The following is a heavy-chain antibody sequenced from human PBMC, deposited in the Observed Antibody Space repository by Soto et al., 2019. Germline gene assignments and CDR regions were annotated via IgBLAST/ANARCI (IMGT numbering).Heavy chain of an antibody. J-gene: IGHJ4*02. D-gene: IGHD1-1*01. CDR3: ASDQGYDNGNYMNS. CDR1: GFIFTSHA. Sequence: QVQLVESGGGVVQPGRSLRLSCAASGFIFTSHAIHWVRQAPGKGLEWVATIAHDGSNIYYAESVKGRFTISRDNSKYTLYLQMNSLTSEDTAVYYCASDQGYDNGNYMNSWGQGILVTVSS. CDR2: IAHDGSNI. V-gene: IGHV3-30-3*01.